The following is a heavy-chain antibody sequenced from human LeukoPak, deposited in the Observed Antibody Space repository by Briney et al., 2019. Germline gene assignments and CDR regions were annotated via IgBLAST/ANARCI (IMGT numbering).Heavy chain of an antibody. Sequence: SQTLSLTCTVSGDSISTYYYYWSWVRQPAGKGLEWIGRVYPSGTTNYNPYNPSLTDRVTISIDASRNQFSLILTSVTAADTAIYYCARAETDHYYFDHLGQGILVTVSS. CDR1: GDSISTYYYY. J-gene: IGHJ4*02. CDR2: VYPSGTT. V-gene: IGHV4-61*02. CDR3: ARAETDHYYFDH. D-gene: IGHD1-1*01.